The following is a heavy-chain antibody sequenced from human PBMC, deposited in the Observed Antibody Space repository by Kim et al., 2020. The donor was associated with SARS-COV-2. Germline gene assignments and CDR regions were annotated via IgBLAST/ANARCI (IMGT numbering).Heavy chain of an antibody. J-gene: IGHJ2*01. V-gene: IGHV4-59*13. D-gene: IGHD6-19*01. CDR1: GGSFSTYY. CDR3: ARGGVKQWLGL. CDR2: ISYSGST. Sequence: SETLSLTCTVSGGSFSTYYRNWIRQSPQKGLEWIGFISYSGSTNYNPSLKSRVAISVDSSKNQFSLNLSSVTAADTAVYYCARGGVKQWLGLWGRGTLVTVSS.